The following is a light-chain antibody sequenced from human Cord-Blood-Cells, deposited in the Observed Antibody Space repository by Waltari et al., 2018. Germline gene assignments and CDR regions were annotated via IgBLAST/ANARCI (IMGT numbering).Light chain of an antibody. CDR1: QSVSSY. V-gene: IGKV3-11*01. Sequence: EIVLTQSPATLSLSPGERATLSCRASQSVSSYLAWYQQKPGQAPRLLIYDASNRATGIPARFSGSGSGTDFTLTISSLEPEDFVVYYCQQRSNWPPLIFGGGTKVEIK. J-gene: IGKJ4*01. CDR2: DAS. CDR3: QQRSNWPPLI.